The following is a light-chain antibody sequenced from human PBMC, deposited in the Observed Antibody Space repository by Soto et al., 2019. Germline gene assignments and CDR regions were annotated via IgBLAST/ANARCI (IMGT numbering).Light chain of an antibody. CDR3: QQYGSSPLT. V-gene: IGKV3-20*01. CDR2: GAS. J-gene: IGKJ4*01. Sequence: EIVLTQSPGTLSLSPGERATLSCRASQSVSSNYLAWYQQKPGQAPSLLIYGASSRATGIPDRFSGSGSGTDFTLTISRLEPEDFPVYYCQQYGSSPLTFGGGTKVEVK. CDR1: QSVSSNY.